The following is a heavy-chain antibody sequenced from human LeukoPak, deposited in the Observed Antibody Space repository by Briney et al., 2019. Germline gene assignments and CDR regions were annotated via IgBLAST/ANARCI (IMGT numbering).Heavy chain of an antibody. CDR1: GGSFSGYY. J-gene: IGHJ3*02. CDR2: INHSGST. Sequence: SETLSLTCAVYGGSFSGYYWSWIRQPPGKGLEWIGEINHSGSTNYNSSLKSRVTISVDTSKNQFSLKLSSVTAADTAVYYCARGRYYYDSSGSIGAFDIWGQGTMVTVSS. V-gene: IGHV4-34*01. CDR3: ARGRYYYDSSGSIGAFDI. D-gene: IGHD3-22*01.